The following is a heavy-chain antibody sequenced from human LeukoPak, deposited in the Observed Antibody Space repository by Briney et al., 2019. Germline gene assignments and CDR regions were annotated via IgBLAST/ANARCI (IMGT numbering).Heavy chain of an antibody. J-gene: IGHJ4*02. CDR3: ARDLIPWGRDYGDYGRLDY. CDR1: GYTFTGYY. CDR2: INPNSGGT. D-gene: IGHD4-17*01. V-gene: IGHV1-2*06. Sequence: ASVKVSCKASGYTFTGYYMHWVRQAPGQGLEWMGRINPNSGGTNYAQKFQGRVTMTRDTSISTAYMELSRLRSEDTAVYYCARDLIPWGRDYGDYGRLDYWGQGTLVTVSS.